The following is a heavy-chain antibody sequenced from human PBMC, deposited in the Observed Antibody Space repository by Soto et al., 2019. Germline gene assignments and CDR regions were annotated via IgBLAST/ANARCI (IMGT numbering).Heavy chain of an antibody. J-gene: IGHJ4*02. Sequence: SETLSLTCAVSGGSISSGGYSWSWIRQPPGKGLEWIGYIYHSGSTYYNPSLKSRVTISVDRSKNQFSLKLNSVTAADTAVYYCARGSYYYGSGRISNPFDSWGQGTLVTVSS. CDR1: GGSISSGGYS. D-gene: IGHD3-10*01. V-gene: IGHV4-30-2*01. CDR2: IYHSGST. CDR3: ARGSYYYGSGRISNPFDS.